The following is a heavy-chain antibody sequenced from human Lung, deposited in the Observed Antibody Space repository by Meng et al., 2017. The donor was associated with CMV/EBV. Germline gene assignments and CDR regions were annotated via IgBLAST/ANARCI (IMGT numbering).Heavy chain of an antibody. CDR2: IYYTGST. D-gene: IGHD5-24*01. CDR1: GGSIGSGGYY. CDR3: AREAGRDGYATPKFDY. Sequence: QVRVQESGPVLVKPSQTLSLICIVSGGSIGSGGYYWSWIRQHPGKGLEWIGYIYYTGSTFYNPSLKSRVTISVDTSKNQFSLKLIPATAADTAVYYCAREAGRDGYATPKFDYWGQGTLVTVSS. J-gene: IGHJ4*02. V-gene: IGHV4-31*03.